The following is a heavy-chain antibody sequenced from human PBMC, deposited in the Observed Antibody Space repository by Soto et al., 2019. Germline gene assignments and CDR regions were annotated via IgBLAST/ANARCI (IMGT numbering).Heavy chain of an antibody. CDR3: ARDQVTMVRGVKGPFDY. Sequence: ASVKVSCKASGYTFTSYAMHWVRQAPGQRLEWMGWINAGNGNTKYSQKFQGRVTITRDTSASTAYMELSSLRSEDTAVYYCARDQVTMVRGVKGPFDYWAQGTLVTVSS. D-gene: IGHD3-10*01. V-gene: IGHV1-3*01. CDR2: INAGNGNT. J-gene: IGHJ4*02. CDR1: GYTFTSYA.